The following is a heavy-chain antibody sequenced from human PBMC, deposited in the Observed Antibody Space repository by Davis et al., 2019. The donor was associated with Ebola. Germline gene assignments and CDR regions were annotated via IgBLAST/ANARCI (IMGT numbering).Heavy chain of an antibody. CDR1: GGSISSGGYS. CDR2: IIHSGSA. CDR3: ARSSSLRLPDY. J-gene: IGHJ4*02. Sequence: SETLSLTCAVSGGSISSGGYSWSWIRQPPGKGLEWIGEIIHSGSANYNPSLKSRVTISVDTSKNQFSLKLTSVTAADTAVYYCARSSSLRLPDYWGQGTRVTVSS. V-gene: IGHV4-30-2*01. D-gene: IGHD6-6*01.